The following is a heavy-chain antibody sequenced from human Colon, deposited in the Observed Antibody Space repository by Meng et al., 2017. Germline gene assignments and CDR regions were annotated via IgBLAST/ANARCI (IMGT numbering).Heavy chain of an antibody. V-gene: IGHV4-31*03. Sequence: VWRKHPAPVLVRPFSTLSLTANFSVISSGNPGDYWTWIRQRQGKGLGWIGKIFYTGTAHYNPSLKTRAAMSVDRSKNQFSLKLSSVTAADTAVYYCARADCTAGICYQFDNWGQGTLVTVSS. J-gene: IGHJ4*02. D-gene: IGHD2-8*02. CDR3: ARADCTAGICYQFDN. CDR2: IFYTGTA. CDR1: VISSGNPGDY.